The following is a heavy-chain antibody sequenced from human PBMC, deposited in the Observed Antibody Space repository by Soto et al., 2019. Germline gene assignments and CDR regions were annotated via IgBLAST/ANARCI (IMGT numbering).Heavy chain of an antibody. CDR1: GFTFSSYG. CDR2: IWYDGSNK. V-gene: IGHV3-33*01. CDR3: ARGGQQDRSGTTFDS. J-gene: IGHJ4*02. D-gene: IGHD2-2*01. Sequence: QVQLVESGGGVVQPGSSLRLSCAASGFTFSSYGIHWVRQAPGKGLEWVAVIWYDGSNKYYADSVKGRFTISRDNAKNTLYLQMNSPRAEDTAVYYCARGGQQDRSGTTFDSWGQGTLVTVSS.